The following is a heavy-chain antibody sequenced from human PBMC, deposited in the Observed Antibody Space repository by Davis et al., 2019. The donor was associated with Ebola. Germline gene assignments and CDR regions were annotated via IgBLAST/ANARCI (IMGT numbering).Heavy chain of an antibody. V-gene: IGHV3-48*03. J-gene: IGHJ6*02. CDR3: ARDRVTMVRGANQDYYYYGMDV. CDR2: ISSSGSTI. D-gene: IGHD3-10*01. Sequence: PGGSLRLSCAASGFTFSSYEMNWVRQAPGKGLEWVSYISSSGSTIYYADSVKGRFTISRDNAKNSLYLQMNSLRAEDTAVYYCARDRVTMVRGANQDYYYYGMDVWGQGTTVTVSS. CDR1: GFTFSSYE.